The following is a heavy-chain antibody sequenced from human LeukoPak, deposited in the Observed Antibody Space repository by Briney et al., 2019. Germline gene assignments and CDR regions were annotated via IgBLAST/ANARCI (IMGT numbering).Heavy chain of an antibody. CDR1: GFTFSSYG. J-gene: IGHJ4*02. Sequence: ERSLRLSCAASGFTFSSYGMHWVRQAPGKGLEWVALIWYDGSNEYYADSVKGRFTISRDNPKNTLYLQMNSLRAEDTAVYYCARGRDHTVGSILDYWGQGTLVTVSS. CDR3: ARGRDHTVGSILDY. V-gene: IGHV3-33*01. D-gene: IGHD1-26*01. CDR2: IWYDGSNE.